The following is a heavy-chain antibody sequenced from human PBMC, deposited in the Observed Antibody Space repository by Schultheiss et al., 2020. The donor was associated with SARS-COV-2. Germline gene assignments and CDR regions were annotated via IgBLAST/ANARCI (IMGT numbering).Heavy chain of an antibody. Sequence: SETLSLTCTVSGGSISSGDYYWSWIRQPAGKGLEWIGRIYTSGSSYRNPSLKSRVTISLDTSKNQFSLKLSSVTAADTAVYYCARGAQEVRRAVDFWGQGILVTVSS. J-gene: IGHJ4*02. CDR3: ARGAQEVRRAVDF. CDR2: IYTSGSS. CDR1: GGSISSGDYY. D-gene: IGHD1-1*01. V-gene: IGHV4-61*02.